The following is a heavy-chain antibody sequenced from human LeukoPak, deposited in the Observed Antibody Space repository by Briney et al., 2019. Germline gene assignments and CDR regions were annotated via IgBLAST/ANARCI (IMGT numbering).Heavy chain of an antibody. CDR1: GFTFSSYG. Sequence: PGGSLRLSCAASGFTFSSYGMHWVRQAPGKGLEWVAVISYDGSNKYYADSVKGRFTISRDNSKNTLYLQMNSLRSEDTAVYYCARDNSIADRGWWFDPWGQGTLVTVPS. V-gene: IGHV3-30*03. J-gene: IGHJ5*02. CDR2: ISYDGSNK. D-gene: IGHD4-23*01. CDR3: ARDNSIADRGWWFDP.